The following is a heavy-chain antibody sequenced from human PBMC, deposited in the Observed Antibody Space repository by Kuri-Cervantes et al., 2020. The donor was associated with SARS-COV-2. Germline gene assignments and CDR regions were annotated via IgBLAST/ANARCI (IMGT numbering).Heavy chain of an antibody. J-gene: IGHJ6*03. CDR1: GFTFSSYA. V-gene: IGHV3-21*01. Sequence: GGSLRLSCAASGFTFSSYAMHWVRQAPGKGLEWVSSISSSSSYIYYADSVKGRFTISRDNAKNSLYLQMNSLRAEDTAVYYCARRIRIAARPHYMDVWGKGTTVTVSS. CDR3: ARRIRIAARPHYMDV. CDR2: ISSSSSYI. D-gene: IGHD6-6*01.